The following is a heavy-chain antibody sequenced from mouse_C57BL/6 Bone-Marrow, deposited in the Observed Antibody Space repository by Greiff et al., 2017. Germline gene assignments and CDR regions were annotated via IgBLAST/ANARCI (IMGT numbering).Heavy chain of an antibody. D-gene: IGHD1-1*02. CDR2: IYPRSGNT. CDR3: VWSAWFAY. Sequence: VQRVESGAELARPGASVKLSCKASGYTFTSYGISWVKQRTGQGLEWIGEIYPRSGNTYYNEKFKGKATLTADKSSSTAYMELRSLTSEDSAVYFCVWSAWFAYWGQGTLVTVSA. J-gene: IGHJ3*01. V-gene: IGHV1-81*01. CDR1: GYTFTSYG.